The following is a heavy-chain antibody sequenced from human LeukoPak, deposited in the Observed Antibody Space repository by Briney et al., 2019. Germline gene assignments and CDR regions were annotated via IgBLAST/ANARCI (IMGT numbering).Heavy chain of an antibody. D-gene: IGHD3-22*01. V-gene: IGHV3-23*01. Sequence: PGGSLRLSCAASGFTFSSYAMSWVRQAPGKGLEWVSAISGSGGSTYYADSVKGRFTISRDNSKNTLYLQMNSLRAEDTAVYYCAKDWVRFLYYYDSSGDYWGQGTLVTVSS. CDR2: ISGSGGST. CDR3: AKDWVRFLYYYDSSGDY. CDR1: GFTFSSYA. J-gene: IGHJ4*02.